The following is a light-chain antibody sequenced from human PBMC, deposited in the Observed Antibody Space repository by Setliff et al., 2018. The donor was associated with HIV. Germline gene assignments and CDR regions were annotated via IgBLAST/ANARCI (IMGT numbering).Light chain of an antibody. V-gene: IGLV2-8*01. CDR3: SSYTSTNTLVV. Sequence: QSVLAQPPSASGSPGQSVTISCTGTSSDVGGYNYVSWYQQHPGKAPKLMIYEVSQRPSGVPDRFSGSKSGNTASLTVSGLQAEDEADYYCSSYTSTNTLVVFGGGTKVTVL. CDR2: EVS. J-gene: IGLJ2*01. CDR1: SSDVGGYNY.